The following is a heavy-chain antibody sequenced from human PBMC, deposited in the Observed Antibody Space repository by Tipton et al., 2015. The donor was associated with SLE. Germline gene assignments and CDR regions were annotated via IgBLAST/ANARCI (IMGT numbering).Heavy chain of an antibody. Sequence: TLSLTCTVSGGSISSHYWSWIRQPPGKGLEWIGYIYYSGSTNYNPSLKSRVTISVDTSKNQFSLKLSSMTAADTAVYYCARGDGGYWGQGTLVTVSS. CDR1: GGSISSHY. D-gene: IGHD3-10*01. CDR3: ARGDGGY. J-gene: IGHJ4*02. V-gene: IGHV4-59*11. CDR2: IYYSGST.